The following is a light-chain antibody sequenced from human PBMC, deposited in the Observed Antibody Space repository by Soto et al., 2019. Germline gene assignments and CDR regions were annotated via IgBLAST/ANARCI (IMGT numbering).Light chain of an antibody. CDR2: GAA. CDR3: QMYNNWVGT. J-gene: IGKJ4*01. Sequence: EIVMTQSPAILSVSPGERATLSCSANQSISSNLALYQQKPGQAPRLLIYGAATRATGIPARFSGSGSGTDFTLTINSLQSEDFAVYYCQMYNNWVGTFGGGTKVDIK. V-gene: IGKV3-15*01. CDR1: QSISSN.